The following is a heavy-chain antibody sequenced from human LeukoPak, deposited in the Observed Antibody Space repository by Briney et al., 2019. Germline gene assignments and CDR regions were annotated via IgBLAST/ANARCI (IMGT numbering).Heavy chain of an antibody. J-gene: IGHJ5*02. Sequence: PSETLSRTCTVSGDSLNTYYWTWIRQTPGKELEWIGFVASSGTSNYNPSLKSRVSISIDTSKNQFSLALTSVTPADTAVYYCARVVRGVVTSNWFDPWGQGTLVSVSS. V-gene: IGHV4-59*01. D-gene: IGHD2-21*02. CDR3: ARVVRGVVTSNWFDP. CDR2: VASSGTS. CDR1: GDSLNTYY.